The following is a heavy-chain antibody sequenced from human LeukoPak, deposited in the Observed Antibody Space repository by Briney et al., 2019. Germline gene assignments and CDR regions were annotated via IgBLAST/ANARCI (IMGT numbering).Heavy chain of an antibody. CDR1: GFTFDDYT. J-gene: IGHJ3*02. CDR3: AKELRTYSSSWYGAFDI. D-gene: IGHD6-13*01. CDR2: ISWDGGST. V-gene: IGHV3-43*01. Sequence: GGSLRLSCAASGFTFDDYTMHRVRQAPGKGLEWVSLISWDGGSTYYADSVKGRFTISRDNSKNSLYLQMNSLRTEDTALYYCAKELRTYSSSWYGAFDIWGQGTMVTVSS.